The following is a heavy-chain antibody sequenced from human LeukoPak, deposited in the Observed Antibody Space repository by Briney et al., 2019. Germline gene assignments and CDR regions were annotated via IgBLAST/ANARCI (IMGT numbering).Heavy chain of an antibody. V-gene: IGHV4-59*01. CDR3: AREVTNWNYGMDV. CDR2: IYYSGST. D-gene: IGHD1-1*01. J-gene: IGHJ6*02. CDR1: GGSFSGYY. Sequence: SETLSLTCAVYGGSFSGYYWSWIRQPPGKGLEWIGYIYYSGSTNYNPSLKSRVTISVDTSKNQFSLKLSSVTAADTAVYYCAREVTNWNYGMDVWGQGTTVTVSS.